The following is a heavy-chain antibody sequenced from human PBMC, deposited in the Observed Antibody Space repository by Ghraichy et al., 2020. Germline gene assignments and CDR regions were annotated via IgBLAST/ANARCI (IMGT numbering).Heavy chain of an antibody. J-gene: IGHJ5*02. D-gene: IGHD6-13*01. V-gene: IGHV3-7*03. CDR1: GFTFSSYW. Sequence: GESLNISCAASGFTFSSYWMSWVRQAPGKGLEWVVNIKQDGSEKYYVDSVKGRFTISRDNAKNSLYLQMNSLRAEDTAVYYCARDRGGSWYLDWFDPWGQGTLVTVSS. CDR3: ARDRGGSWYLDWFDP. CDR2: IKQDGSEK.